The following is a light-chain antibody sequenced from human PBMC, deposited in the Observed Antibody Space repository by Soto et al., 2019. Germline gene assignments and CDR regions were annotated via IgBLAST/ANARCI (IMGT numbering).Light chain of an antibody. CDR2: DAF. J-gene: IGKJ4*01. Sequence: EIVLTQSPATLSLSPGERATLSCRASQTVDNYLHWYQQKPGQAPRLLIYDAFYRAAGVPARFSGVGSGTDFTLTISSLEPEDFAFYSCQQRKNWPLTFGGGTRVEI. CDR3: QQRKNWPLT. V-gene: IGKV3-11*01. CDR1: QTVDNY.